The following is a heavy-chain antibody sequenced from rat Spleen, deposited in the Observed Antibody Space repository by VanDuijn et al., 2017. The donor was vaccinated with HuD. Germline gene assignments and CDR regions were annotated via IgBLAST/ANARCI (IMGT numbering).Heavy chain of an antibody. D-gene: IGHD1-4*01. V-gene: IGHV5-29*01. CDR1: GFTFSDYY. Sequence: EVQLVESDGGLVQPGRSLKLSCAASGFTFSDYYMAWVRQAPTKGLEWVATISYDGSSTYYRDSVKGRFTISRDNAKGTLYLQMDSLRSEDTATYYCATAGTRISRFAYWGQGTLVTVSS. CDR2: ISYDGSST. CDR3: ATAGTRISRFAY. J-gene: IGHJ3*01.